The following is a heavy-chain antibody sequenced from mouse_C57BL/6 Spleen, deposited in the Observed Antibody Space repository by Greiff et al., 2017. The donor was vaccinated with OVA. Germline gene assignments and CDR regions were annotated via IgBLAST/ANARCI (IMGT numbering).Heavy chain of an antibody. D-gene: IGHD1-1*01. CDR3: ARTGDYSLAY. CDR2: INPNNGGT. CDR1: GYTFTDYY. J-gene: IGHJ3*01. Sequence: VQLQQSGPELVKPGASVKISCKASGYTFTDYYMNWVKQSHGKSLEWIGDINPNNGGTSYNQKFKGKATLTVDTSSSTAYMELRSLTSEDSAVYYCARTGDYSLAYWGQGTLVTVSA. V-gene: IGHV1-26*01.